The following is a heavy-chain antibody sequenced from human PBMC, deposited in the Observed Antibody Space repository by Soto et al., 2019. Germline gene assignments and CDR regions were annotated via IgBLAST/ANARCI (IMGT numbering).Heavy chain of an antibody. CDR3: ARAPGDYKDY. D-gene: IGHD4-17*01. V-gene: IGHV4-59*01. J-gene: IGHJ4*02. CDR1: GGSISSYY. CDR2: IYYSGST. Sequence: SETLSLTCTVSGGSISSYYWSWIRQPPGKGLEWIGYIYYSGSTNYNPSLKSRVTISVDTSKNQFPLKLSSVTAADTAVYYCARAPGDYKDYWGQGTLVTVSS.